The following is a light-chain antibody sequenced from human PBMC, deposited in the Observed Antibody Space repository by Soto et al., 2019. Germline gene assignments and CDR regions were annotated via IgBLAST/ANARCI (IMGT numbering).Light chain of an antibody. CDR2: GAF. CDR1: PSVPNF. J-gene: IGKJ5*01. V-gene: IGKV3-11*01. Sequence: VLTHSAATVSFSQGARATSCCRANPSVPNFLAWYQQKPGQAPRLLIYGAFNRATGIPARFSGSGSGTAFTLTIRCLDPEDSAIYYCQQRSIWPPVTFGQRARLEIK. CDR3: QQRSIWPPVT.